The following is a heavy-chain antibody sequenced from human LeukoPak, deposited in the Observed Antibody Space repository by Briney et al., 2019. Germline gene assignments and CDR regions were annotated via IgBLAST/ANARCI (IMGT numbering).Heavy chain of an antibody. D-gene: IGHD6-13*01. V-gene: IGHV4-34*01. CDR2: INHSGST. Sequence: SETLSLTCAVYGGSFSGYYWSWIRQPPGKGLEWIGEINHSGSTNYNPSLKSRVTISVDTSKNQFSLKLSSVTAADTAVYYCARGNGYSSSWYGNWGQRTLVTVSS. CDR3: ARGNGYSSSWYGN. CDR1: GGSFSGYY. J-gene: IGHJ4*02.